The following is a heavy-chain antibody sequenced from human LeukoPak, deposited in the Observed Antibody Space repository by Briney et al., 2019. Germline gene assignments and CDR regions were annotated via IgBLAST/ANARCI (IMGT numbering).Heavy chain of an antibody. CDR2: IRYSVST. CDR3: ARDWRFCGGDGCSGI. CDR1: GVAISGGSASTHY. D-gene: IGHD2-21*01. J-gene: IGHJ4*02. V-gene: IGHV4-59*02. Sequence: SETLSLTCIVSGVAISGGSASTHYWSWFRQPPGKGLEWIGYIRYSVSTDYNPSLKSRVTMSVDTSKNQFSLNLKSVTAADTAVYYCARDWRFCGGDGCSGIWGQGTPVTVSS.